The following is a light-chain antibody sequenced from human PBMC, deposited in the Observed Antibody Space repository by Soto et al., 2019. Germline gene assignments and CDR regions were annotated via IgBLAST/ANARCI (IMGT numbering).Light chain of an antibody. J-gene: IGLJ3*02. Sequence: QPVLIQPPSVSGTPGQRVNISCSGSSSNIGSRTVNWYQQVPGTAPKLLIYVNNQRPSGVPDRFSGSKSGTSASLAISGLQSEDESDYFCAAWDDSLNGWVFGGGTKVTVL. CDR1: SSNIGSRT. V-gene: IGLV1-44*01. CDR2: VNN. CDR3: AAWDDSLNGWV.